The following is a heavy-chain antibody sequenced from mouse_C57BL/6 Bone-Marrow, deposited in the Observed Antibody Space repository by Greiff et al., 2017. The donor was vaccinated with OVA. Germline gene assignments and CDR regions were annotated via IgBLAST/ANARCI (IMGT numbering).Heavy chain of an antibody. CDR3: ASGYDGYLFAY. V-gene: IGHV2-6*01. D-gene: IGHD2-3*01. J-gene: IGHJ3*01. Sequence: VKLMESGPGLVAPSQSLSITCTVSGFSLTSYGVDWVRQSPGKGLEWLGVIWGVGSTNYNSALKSRLSISKDNSKSQVFLKMNSLQTDDTAMYYCASGYDGYLFAYWGQGTLVTVSA. CDR1: GFSLTSYG. CDR2: IWGVGST.